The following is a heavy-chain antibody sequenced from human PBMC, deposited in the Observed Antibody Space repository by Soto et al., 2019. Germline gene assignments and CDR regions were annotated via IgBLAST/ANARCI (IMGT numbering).Heavy chain of an antibody. J-gene: IGHJ4*02. CDR2: VNSDGSTT. CDR3: VRGEGGWETY. V-gene: IGHV3-74*01. Sequence: EVQLMDSGGGLVQPGGSLRLSCAASGFTFSSYWMHWVRQAPGKGLLWVSRVNSDGSTTTYADAVKGRFTISRDNAKNTLYLQMNSLRAEDTAVYYCVRGEGGWETYWGQGTLVTVSS. CDR1: GFTFSSYW. D-gene: IGHD6-19*01.